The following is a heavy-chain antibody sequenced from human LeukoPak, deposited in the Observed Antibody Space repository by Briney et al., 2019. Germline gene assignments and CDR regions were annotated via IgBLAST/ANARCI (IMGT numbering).Heavy chain of an antibody. Sequence: SETLSLTCAYSGSFSGYYWSWIRQSPGQGLEWIGEINHSGSTNYNPSLKSRVTMSVDTSKNQFSLKLSSVAAADTAVYYCATALVGAMDMNYWGQGTLVTVSS. J-gene: IGHJ4*02. V-gene: IGHV4-34*01. CDR1: SGSFSGYY. D-gene: IGHD1-26*01. CDR2: INHSGST. CDR3: ATALVGAMDMNY.